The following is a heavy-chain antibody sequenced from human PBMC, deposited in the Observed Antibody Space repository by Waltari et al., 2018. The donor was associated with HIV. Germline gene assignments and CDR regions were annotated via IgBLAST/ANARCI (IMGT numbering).Heavy chain of an antibody. J-gene: IGHJ3*02. Sequence: GQGLEWMGGIIPIFGTANYAQKFQGRVTITADESTSTAYMELSSLRSEDTAVYYCAREPPYGSGSYKIWGQGTMVTVSS. V-gene: IGHV1-69*01. CDR2: IIPIFGTA. CDR3: AREPPYGSGSYKI. D-gene: IGHD3-10*01.